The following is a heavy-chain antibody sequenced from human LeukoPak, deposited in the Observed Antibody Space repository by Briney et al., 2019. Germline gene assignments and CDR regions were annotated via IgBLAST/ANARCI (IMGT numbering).Heavy chain of an antibody. J-gene: IGHJ4*02. Sequence: GGSRRLSCAASGFTFSSYGLHWVRQAPGKGLEWVAVISYDGSNKFCADSVKGRFTISRDNSKNTLYLQMNSLRAEDTAMYYCAKNTGTYDGLIDSWGQETLVSVSS. CDR1: GFTFSSYG. CDR2: ISYDGSNK. D-gene: IGHD1-26*01. V-gene: IGHV3-30*18. CDR3: AKNTGTYDGLIDS.